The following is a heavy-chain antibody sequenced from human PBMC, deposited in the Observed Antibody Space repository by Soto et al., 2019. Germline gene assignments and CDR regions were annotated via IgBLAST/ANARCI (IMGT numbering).Heavy chain of an antibody. V-gene: IGHV4-30-4*01. D-gene: IGHD3-22*01. CDR3: ARGGDISGYYYTAQFDP. CDR2: IYYSGST. CDR1: GGSISSGDYY. J-gene: IGHJ5*02. Sequence: SEALCLTCTVSGGSISSGDYYWSWIRQPPGKGLEWIGYIYYSGSTYYNPSLKSRVTISVDTSKNQFSLKLSSVTAADTAVYYCARGGDISGYYYTAQFDPWCQGTLLTVSS.